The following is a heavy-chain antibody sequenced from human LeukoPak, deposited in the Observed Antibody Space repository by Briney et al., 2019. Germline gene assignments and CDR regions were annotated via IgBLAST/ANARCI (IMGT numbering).Heavy chain of an antibody. J-gene: IGHJ4*02. V-gene: IGHV1-8*01. CDR2: MNPNSGRT. D-gene: IGHD4-23*01. CDR3: TRETPSRYFDY. CDR1: GYTLTSYD. Sequence: ASVKVSCKASGYTLTSYDINWVRQATGQGLEWMGWMNPNSGRTGYSQKFQGRITITRNTSISTAYLELSSLRSEDTAVYYCTRETPSRYFDYWGQGTLVTVSS.